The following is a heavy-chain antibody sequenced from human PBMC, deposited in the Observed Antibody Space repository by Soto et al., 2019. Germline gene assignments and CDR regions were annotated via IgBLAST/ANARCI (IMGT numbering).Heavy chain of an antibody. CDR3: AKVLITTCNGGGCSYYYMDV. CDR2: ISNSGDNT. J-gene: IGHJ6*03. CDR1: GFTFTTYA. V-gene: IGHV3-23*01. Sequence: EVQLLESGGGLVQPGGSLRLSCAASGFTFTTYAMSWVRQAPGKGLEWVSTISNSGDNTYYADSVKGRFTISRDSSKNTLYLQINSRRAEDPAFFSLAKVLITTCNGGGCSYYYMDVWGKGTPVTVSS. D-gene: IGHD3-16*01.